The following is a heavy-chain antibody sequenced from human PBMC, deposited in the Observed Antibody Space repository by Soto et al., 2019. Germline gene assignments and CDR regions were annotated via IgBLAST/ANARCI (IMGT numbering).Heavy chain of an antibody. CDR2: IYFSEST. CDR3: GILDMITFGGVIGPTDAFDS. D-gene: IGHD3-16*02. Sequence: QVQLQESGPGLVKPSQTLSLTCNVSGGSISSGDYYWSWIRQPPGKGLEWIGYIYFSESTSYNPSLXXRVTRTGDQSQNQLSXXLTSGTAADPAVYYCGILDMITFGGVIGPTDAFDSWGQGKMVTVSS. CDR1: GGSISSGDYY. J-gene: IGHJ3*02. V-gene: IGHV4-30-4*01.